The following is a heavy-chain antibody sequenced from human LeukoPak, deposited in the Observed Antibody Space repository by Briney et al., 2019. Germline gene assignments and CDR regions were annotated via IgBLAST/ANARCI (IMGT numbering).Heavy chain of an antibody. Sequence: GRSLRLSCAASGFTLSDYYMRCIRQAPGEGLEWVSYISSSGSTIYYADSVKGRFTISRDNAKNSLYLQMNSLRAEDAAVYYWSRYIVVVPAAIQDYWGQGTLDTVSS. J-gene: IGHJ4*02. CDR2: ISSSGSTI. CDR1: GFTLSDYY. V-gene: IGHV3-11*01. D-gene: IGHD2-2*02. CDR3: SRYIVVVPAAIQDY.